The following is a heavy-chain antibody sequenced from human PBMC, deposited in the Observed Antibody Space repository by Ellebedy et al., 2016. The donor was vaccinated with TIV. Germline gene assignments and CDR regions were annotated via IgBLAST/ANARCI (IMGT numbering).Heavy chain of an antibody. CDR2: IKSKSKGGAT. D-gene: IGHD3-10*01. V-gene: IGHV3-15*01. Sequence: PGGSLRLSCAASGFTFSNAWMSWVRQVPGKGLEWVGRIKSKSKGGATDYAAPVKCRFTISRDDSKNTLFLQMNSLKTEDTAVYYCTTGSITMVRGVIDDWGQGTLVTVSS. J-gene: IGHJ4*02. CDR3: TTGSITMVRGVIDD. CDR1: GFTFSNAW.